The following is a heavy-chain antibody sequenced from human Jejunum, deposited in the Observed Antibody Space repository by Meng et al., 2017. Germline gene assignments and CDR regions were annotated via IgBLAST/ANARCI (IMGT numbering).Heavy chain of an antibody. CDR3: GGGAGWIFDF. CDR1: GFTFSSYW. D-gene: IGHD6-19*01. V-gene: IGHV3-7*01. CDR2: IKKDGSDT. J-gene: IGHJ4*02. Sequence: GESLKISCAASGFTFSSYWMTWVRQAPGKGLEWVAHIKKDGSDTNYVDSVKGRFTISRDNAKNSMFLQMSSLRDEDTAVYYCGGGAGWIFDFWGQGTLVTVSS.